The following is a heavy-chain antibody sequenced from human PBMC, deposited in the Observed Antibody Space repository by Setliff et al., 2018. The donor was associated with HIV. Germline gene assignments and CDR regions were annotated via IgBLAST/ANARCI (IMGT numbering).Heavy chain of an antibody. CDR2: IYYSGDT. CDR1: GGSISTDNYY. CDR3: ARHKTNYDFYAFDVWGSSWSDPFDI. Sequence: SETLSLTCTVSGGSISTDNYYWGWIRQPPGKGLEWIGSIYYSGDTYYSPSLKSRVAISVDTSRSQFSLKLRSVTAADTAVYYCARHKTNYDFYAFDVWGSSWSDPFDIWGPGTMVTVSS. V-gene: IGHV4-39*01. D-gene: IGHD3-3*01. J-gene: IGHJ3*02.